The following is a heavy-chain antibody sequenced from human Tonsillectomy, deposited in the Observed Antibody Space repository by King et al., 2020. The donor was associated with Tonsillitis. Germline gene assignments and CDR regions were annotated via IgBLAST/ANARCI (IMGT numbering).Heavy chain of an antibody. CDR1: GFTFDDYA. Sequence: QLVQSGGGLVQPGRSLRLSCAASGFTFDDYAMHWVRQAPGKGLEWVSGISWNSGSIGYADSVKGRFTISRDNAKNSLYLQMNSLRAEDTALYYCAKDGGYDPTSGDMDVWGQGTTVTVSS. V-gene: IGHV3-9*01. J-gene: IGHJ6*02. CDR3: AKDGGYDPTSGDMDV. D-gene: IGHD5-12*01. CDR2: ISWNSGSI.